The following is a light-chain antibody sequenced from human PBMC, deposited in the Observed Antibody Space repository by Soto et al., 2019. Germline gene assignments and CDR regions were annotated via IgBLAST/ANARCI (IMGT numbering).Light chain of an antibody. V-gene: IGLV2-14*01. CDR3: SSYTGRSTDI. CDR2: EVS. CDR1: SSDVGGYNY. J-gene: IGLJ1*01. Sequence: QSVLTQPASMSGSPGQSITISCTGTSSDVGGYNYVSWYQQHPGKAPKILIYEVSRRPSGVSNRFSGSKSGNTASLTISGLQGEDEGDYYCSSYTGRSTDIFGTGTKVTVL.